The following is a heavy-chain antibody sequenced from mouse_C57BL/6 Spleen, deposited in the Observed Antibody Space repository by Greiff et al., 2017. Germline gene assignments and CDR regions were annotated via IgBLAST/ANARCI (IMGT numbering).Heavy chain of an antibody. V-gene: IGHV1-82*01. Sequence: QVQLQQSGPELVKPGASVKISCKASGYAFSSSWMNWVKQRPGKGLEWIGRIYPGDGDTNYSGKFKGKATLTADKSSSTAYMQLSSLTSEDSAVYFCARNSSGYVDYAMDYWGQGTSVTVSS. CDR1: GYAFSSSW. CDR3: ARNSSGYVDYAMDY. CDR2: IYPGDGDT. J-gene: IGHJ4*01. D-gene: IGHD3-2*02.